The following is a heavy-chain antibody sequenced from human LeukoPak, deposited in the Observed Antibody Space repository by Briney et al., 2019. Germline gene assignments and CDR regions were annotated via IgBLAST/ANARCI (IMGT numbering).Heavy chain of an antibody. CDR2: MNPNSGNT. J-gene: IGHJ5*02. D-gene: IGHD2-15*01. CDR3: ARGGGYCSGGSCYTFDP. Sequence: ASVKVSCKASGYTFTRYDINWVRQATGQGLEWMGWMNPNSGNTGYAQKFQGRVTMTRNTSISTAYMELSSLRSEDTAVYYCARGGGYCSGGSCYTFDPWGQGTLVTVSS. V-gene: IGHV1-8*01. CDR1: GYTFTRYD.